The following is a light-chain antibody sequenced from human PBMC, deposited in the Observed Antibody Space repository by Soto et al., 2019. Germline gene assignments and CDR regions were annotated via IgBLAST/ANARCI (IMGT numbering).Light chain of an antibody. Sequence: DVVMTQSPLSLPVTLGQPASIACRSSQSLVSSDGNTYLNWFQQRPGQSPRRLIYKVSNRDSGVPDRFSGSWSGTDFTLKISRVEAEDVGLYYCMQPAHWPWTFGQGTRVEIK. CDR1: QSLVSSDGNTY. V-gene: IGKV2-30*01. CDR2: KVS. J-gene: IGKJ1*01. CDR3: MQPAHWPWT.